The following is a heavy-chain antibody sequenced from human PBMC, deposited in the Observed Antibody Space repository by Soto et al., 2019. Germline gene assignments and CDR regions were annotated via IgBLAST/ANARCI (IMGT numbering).Heavy chain of an antibody. D-gene: IGHD4-4*01. CDR1: GGSVNNGNYY. Sequence: QVQLQESGPGLVKSSETLSLTCTVSGGSVNNGNYYWAWIRQPPGKALEWIGYIYYTGSTNYNHSLRSRVTISIDTSENHFSLRLSSVTAADTAVYYCARDQGYSILNSWGQGALVTVSS. CDR3: ARDQGYSILNS. V-gene: IGHV4-61*03. CDR2: IYYTGST. J-gene: IGHJ4*02.